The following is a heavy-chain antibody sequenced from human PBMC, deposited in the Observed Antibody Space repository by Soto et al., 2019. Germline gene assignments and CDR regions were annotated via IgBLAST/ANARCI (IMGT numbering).Heavy chain of an antibody. J-gene: IGHJ4*02. CDR1: GFTFSSYG. Sequence: QVQLVESGGGVVQPGRSLRLSCAASGFTFSSYGMHWVRQAPGKGLEWVAVISYDGSNKYYADSVKGRFTISRDNSKNTLYLQMNSLRAEDTAVYYCAVFGQWLVPYFDYWGQGTLVTVSS. CDR2: ISYDGSNK. CDR3: AVFGQWLVPYFDY. V-gene: IGHV3-30*03. D-gene: IGHD6-19*01.